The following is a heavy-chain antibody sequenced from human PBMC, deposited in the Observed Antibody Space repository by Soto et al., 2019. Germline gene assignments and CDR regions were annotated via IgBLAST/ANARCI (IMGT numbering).Heavy chain of an antibody. V-gene: IGHV3-48*02. CDR3: ARDRRYGMDV. Sequence: GGSLRLSCAASGFTFSRYSMNWVRQAPGKGLEWVSYISNTGNTIYYADSVKGRFTISRDNAKNSLSLQMNSLRDEDTAVYYCARDRRYGMDVWGQGTTVTVSS. J-gene: IGHJ6*02. CDR2: ISNTGNTI. CDR1: GFTFSRYS.